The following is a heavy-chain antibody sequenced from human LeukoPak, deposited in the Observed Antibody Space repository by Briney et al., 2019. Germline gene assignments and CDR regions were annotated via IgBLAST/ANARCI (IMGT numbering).Heavy chain of an antibody. J-gene: IGHJ4*02. Sequence: GGSLRLSCTASGYTFSSYWMHWVRQAPGKGLVWVSQISTDVSTTTYADSVTGRFTISRDNAKNTLYLQMNSLRDEDTAVYYCSRDTFGPNDYWGQGTLVTVSS. D-gene: IGHD3-10*01. CDR2: ISTDVSTT. CDR3: SRDTFGPNDY. V-gene: IGHV3-74*01. CDR1: GYTFSSYW.